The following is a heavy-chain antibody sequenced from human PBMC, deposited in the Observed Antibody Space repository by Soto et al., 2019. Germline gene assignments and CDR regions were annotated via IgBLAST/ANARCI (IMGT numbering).Heavy chain of an antibody. CDR2: IYYSGST. CDR1: GGSISSGGYY. J-gene: IGHJ4*02. V-gene: IGHV4-31*03. CDR3: ARVHDFWSGYYSRGGIFDY. D-gene: IGHD3-3*01. Sequence: QVQLQESGPGLVKPSQTLSLTCTVSGGSISSGGYYWSWIRQHPGKGLEWIGYIYYSGSTYYNPSLHSRVTISVDTSKNQFSLKLGSVTAADTAVYYCARVHDFWSGYYSRGGIFDYLGQGTLVTVSS.